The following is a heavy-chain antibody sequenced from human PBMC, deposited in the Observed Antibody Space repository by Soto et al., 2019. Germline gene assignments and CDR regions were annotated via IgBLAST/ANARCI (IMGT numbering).Heavy chain of an antibody. V-gene: IGHV1-69*13. D-gene: IGHD3-22*01. Sequence: EASVKVSCKASGGTFSSYAISWVRQAPGQGLEWMGGIIPIFGTANYAQKFQGRVTITADESTSTAYMELSSLRSEDTAVYYCARVYYYDSSGYYYYYYGMDVWGQGTTVTVSS. CDR3: ARVYYYDSSGYYYYYYGMDV. CDR1: GGTFSSYA. CDR2: IIPIFGTA. J-gene: IGHJ6*02.